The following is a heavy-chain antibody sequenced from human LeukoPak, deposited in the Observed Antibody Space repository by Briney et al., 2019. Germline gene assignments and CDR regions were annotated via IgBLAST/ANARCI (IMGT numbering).Heavy chain of an antibody. J-gene: IGHJ6*02. V-gene: IGHV4-59*08. CDR3: ARRVDPRYYYYGMDV. CDR2: VYYSGST. D-gene: IGHD3-3*01. Sequence: PSETLSLTCTVSGGSISSYYWSWIRQPPGKGLEWIGYVYYSGSTNYNPSLKSRVTISVDTSKNHFSLKLNSVTAADTAVYYCARRVDPRYYYYGMDVWGQGTTVTVSS. CDR1: GGSISSYY.